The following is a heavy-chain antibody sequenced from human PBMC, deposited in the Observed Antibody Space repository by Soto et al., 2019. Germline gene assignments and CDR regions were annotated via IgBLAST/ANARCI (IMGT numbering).Heavy chain of an antibody. CDR3: AREWTGSFDY. Sequence: PGGSLRLSCAASGFTFSSYAMHWVRQAPGKGLEWVAVISYDGSNKYYADSVKGRFTISRDNSKNTLYLQMNSLRAEDTAVYYCAREWTGSFDYWGQGTLVTVSS. V-gene: IGHV3-30-3*01. J-gene: IGHJ4*02. CDR2: ISYDGSNK. D-gene: IGHD1-1*01. CDR1: GFTFSSYA.